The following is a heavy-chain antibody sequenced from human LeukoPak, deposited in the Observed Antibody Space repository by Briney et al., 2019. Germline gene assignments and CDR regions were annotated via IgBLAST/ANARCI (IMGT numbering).Heavy chain of an antibody. CDR1: GGSISSGSYY. Sequence: SETLSLTCTVSGGSISSGSYYWSWIRQPAGKGLEWIGRIYTSGSTNYNPSLKSRVTISVDTSKNQFSLKLSSVTAADTAVYYCARARYGDYDLVRSSPFDYWGQGTLVTVSS. CDR2: IYTSGST. CDR3: ARARYGDYDLVRSSPFDY. V-gene: IGHV4-61*02. J-gene: IGHJ4*02. D-gene: IGHD4-17*01.